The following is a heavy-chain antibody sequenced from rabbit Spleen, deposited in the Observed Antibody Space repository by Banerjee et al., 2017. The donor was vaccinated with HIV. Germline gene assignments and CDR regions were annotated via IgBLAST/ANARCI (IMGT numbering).Heavy chain of an antibody. CDR1: GFSFSNGYY. J-gene: IGHJ4*01. CDR2: IYAGSSGST. D-gene: IGHD2-1*01. CDR3: ARDVQNGGDYGSANFNL. Sequence: QSLEESGGDLVKPGASLTLTCTASGFSFSNGYYMCWVRQAPGKGLEWIACIYAGSSGSTYYASWAKGRFTISKTSSTTVTLQMTSLTAADTATYFCARDVQNGGDYGSANFNLWGPGTLVTVS. V-gene: IGHV1S40*01.